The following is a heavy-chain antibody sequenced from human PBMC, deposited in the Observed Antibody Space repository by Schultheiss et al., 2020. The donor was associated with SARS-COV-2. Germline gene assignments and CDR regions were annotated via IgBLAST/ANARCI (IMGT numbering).Heavy chain of an antibody. CDR1: GFTFSSYA. V-gene: IGHV3-49*03. CDR3: TNSLDAFDI. Sequence: GGSLRLSCAASGFTFSSYAMSWFRQAPGKGLEWVGFIRSKAYGGTTEYAASVKGRFTISRDDSKSIAYLQMNSLKTEDTAVYYCTNSLDAFDIWGQGTMVTVSS. CDR2: IRSKAYGGTT. J-gene: IGHJ3*02. D-gene: IGHD3/OR15-3a*01.